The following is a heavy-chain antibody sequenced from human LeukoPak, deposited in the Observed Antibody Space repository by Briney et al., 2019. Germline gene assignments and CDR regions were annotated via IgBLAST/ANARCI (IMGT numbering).Heavy chain of an antibody. Sequence: PSQTLSLTCTVSGGSISSGDYYWSWIRQPPGKGLEWIGYIYYSGSTYYNPSLKSRVTISVDTSKNQFSLKLSSVTAPDTAVYYCARLVKEYYDILTGYYLFDYWGQGTLVTVSS. V-gene: IGHV4-30-4*01. CDR3: ARLVKEYYDILTGYYLFDY. D-gene: IGHD3-9*01. J-gene: IGHJ4*02. CDR2: IYYSGST. CDR1: GGSISSGDYY.